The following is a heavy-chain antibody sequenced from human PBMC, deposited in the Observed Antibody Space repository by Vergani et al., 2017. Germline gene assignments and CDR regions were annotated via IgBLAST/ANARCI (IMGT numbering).Heavy chain of an antibody. J-gene: IGHJ3*02. CDR2: MNPNSGNT. CDR1: GFTFTSYD. CDR3: ARYPMVRGVTVGAFDI. Sequence: QVQLVQSGAEVKKPGASVKVSCKASGFTFTSYDINWVRQATGQGLEWMGWMNPNSGNTGYAQKFQGRVTMTRNTSISTAYMELSSLRAEDTAVYYCARYPMVRGVTVGAFDIWGQGTMVTVSS. V-gene: IGHV1-8*01. D-gene: IGHD3-10*01.